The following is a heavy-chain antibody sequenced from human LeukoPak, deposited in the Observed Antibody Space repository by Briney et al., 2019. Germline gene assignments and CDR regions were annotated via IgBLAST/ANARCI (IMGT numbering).Heavy chain of an antibody. D-gene: IGHD1-26*01. V-gene: IGHV4-59*01. CDR2: IYYSGST. CDR1: GGSISSYY. J-gene: IGHJ4*02. CDR3: ARRNGGRYFDY. Sequence: SETLSLTCTVSGGSISSYYWSWIRQPPGKGLEWIGYIYYSGSTNYNPSLKSRVTISVDTSKNQFSLKLSSVTAADTAMYYCARRNGGRYFDYWGQGTLVTVSS.